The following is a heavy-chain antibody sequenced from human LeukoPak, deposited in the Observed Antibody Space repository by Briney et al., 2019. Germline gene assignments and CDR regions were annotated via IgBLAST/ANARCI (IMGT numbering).Heavy chain of an antibody. D-gene: IGHD2-2*01. CDR1: GFTFSSYE. V-gene: IGHV3-48*03. Sequence: QPGGSLRLSCAASGFTFSSYEMNWVRQAPGKGLEWGSYISRGGSTIYYADSVKGRFTISRDNAKNSLYLQMTSLRAEDTAVYYCAREKYQRSTSFYYYYGMDVWGQATTVTASS. J-gene: IGHJ6*02. CDR2: ISRGGSTI. CDR3: AREKYQRSTSFYYYYGMDV.